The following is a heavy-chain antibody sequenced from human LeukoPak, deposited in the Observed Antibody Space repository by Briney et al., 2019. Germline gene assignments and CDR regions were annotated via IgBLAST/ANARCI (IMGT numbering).Heavy chain of an antibody. V-gene: IGHV3-48*01. D-gene: IGHD6-19*01. Sequence: PGGSLRLSCAASGFTFSSYSMNWVRQAPGKGLEWVSYISSSSTIYYADSVKGRFTISRDNSKNTLYLQMNSLRAEDTAVYYCARDGTGFDSSGYPDYWGQGTLVTVSS. J-gene: IGHJ4*02. CDR3: ARDGTGFDSSGYPDY. CDR2: ISSSSTI. CDR1: GFTFSSYS.